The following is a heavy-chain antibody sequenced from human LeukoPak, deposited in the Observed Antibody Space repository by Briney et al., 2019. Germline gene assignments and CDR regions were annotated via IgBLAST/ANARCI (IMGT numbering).Heavy chain of an antibody. D-gene: IGHD1-26*01. CDR1: GGSISSGDYY. J-gene: IGHJ4*02. V-gene: IGHV4-39*01. CDR3: ARHQSSGSYYLAFDY. CDR2: IYYSGNT. Sequence: PSETLSLTCTVSGGSISSGDYYWGWLRQPPGKGLEWIGTIYYSGNTYYIPSLKSRVTVSVDTPKNQFSLRLSSVTASDTAVYYCARHQSSGSYYLAFDYWGQGTLVTVSS.